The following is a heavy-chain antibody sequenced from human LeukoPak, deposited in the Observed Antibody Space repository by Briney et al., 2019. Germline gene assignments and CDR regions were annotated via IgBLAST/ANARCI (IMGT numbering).Heavy chain of an antibody. CDR1: GGSFSGYY. V-gene: IGHV4-34*01. D-gene: IGHD1-7*01. CDR2: INHSGST. J-gene: IGHJ6*03. Sequence: SETLSLTCAVYGGSFSGYYWSWIRQPPGKGLEWIGEINHSGSTNYNPFLKSRVTISVDTSKNQFSLKLSSVTAADTAVYYCARGRTTPWGYYYYMDVWGKGTTVTVSS. CDR3: ARGRTTPWGYYYYMDV.